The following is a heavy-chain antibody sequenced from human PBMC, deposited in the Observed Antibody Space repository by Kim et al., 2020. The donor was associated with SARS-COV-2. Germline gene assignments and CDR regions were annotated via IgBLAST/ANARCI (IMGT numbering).Heavy chain of an antibody. CDR3: ARGRHQGLFDY. J-gene: IGHJ4*02. Sequence: TNYAQKLQGRVTMTTDTSTSTAYMELRSLRSDDTAVYYCARGRHQGLFDYWGQGTLVTVSS. CDR2: T. V-gene: IGHV1-18*01.